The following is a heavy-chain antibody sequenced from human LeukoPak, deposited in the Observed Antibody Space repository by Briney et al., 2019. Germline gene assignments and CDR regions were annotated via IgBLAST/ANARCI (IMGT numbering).Heavy chain of an antibody. D-gene: IGHD4-23*01. Sequence: GGSLRLSCAASGFTFSSYWMSWVRQAPGKGLEWVANIKQDGSEKYYVDSVKGRFTISRDNAKNSLYLQMNSLRAEDTAVYYCARHESDDMYGGRRTLDYWGQGTLVTVSS. CDR2: IKQDGSEK. J-gene: IGHJ4*02. CDR3: ARHESDDMYGGRRTLDY. V-gene: IGHV3-7*01. CDR1: GFTFSSYW.